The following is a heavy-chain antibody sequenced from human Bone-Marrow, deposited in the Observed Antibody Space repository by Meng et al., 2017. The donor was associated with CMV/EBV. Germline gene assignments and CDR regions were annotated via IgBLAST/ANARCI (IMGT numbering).Heavy chain of an antibody. V-gene: IGHV4-59*01. CDR3: ARYPRKTYCSSTSCHEGYYYYYYGMDV. J-gene: IGHJ6*02. CDR1: GGSISSYY. CDR2: IYYSGST. Sequence: SETLSLTCTVAGGSISSYYWSWIRQPPGKGLEWIGYIYYSGSTNYNPSLKSRVTISVDTSKTQFSLKLSSVTAADTAVYYCARYPRKTYCSSTSCHEGYYYYYYGMDVWGQGTTVTVSS. D-gene: IGHD2-2*01.